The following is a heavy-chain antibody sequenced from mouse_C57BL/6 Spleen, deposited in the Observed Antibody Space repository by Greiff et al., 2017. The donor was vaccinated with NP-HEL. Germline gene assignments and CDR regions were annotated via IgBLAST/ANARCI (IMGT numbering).Heavy chain of an antibody. CDR2: ISSGGSYT. Sequence: DVQLVESGGDLVKPGGSLKLSCAASGFTFSSYGMSWVRQTPDKRLEWVATISSGGSYTYYPDSVKGRFTISRDNAKNTLYLQMSSLKSEDTAMYYCAREEGFAYWGKGTLVTVSA. CDR1: GFTFSSYG. V-gene: IGHV5-6*01. CDR3: AREEGFAY. J-gene: IGHJ3*01.